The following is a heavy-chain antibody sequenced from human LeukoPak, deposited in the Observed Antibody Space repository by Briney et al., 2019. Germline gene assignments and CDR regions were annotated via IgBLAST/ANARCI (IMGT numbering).Heavy chain of an antibody. J-gene: IGHJ6*02. CDR3: VEGEGYGMDV. Sequence: GGSLRLSCSAPGFTFRSYAMHWVRQAPGKGLEYVSGISSNGGTTYYADSVKGRFTISRDNSKNTLYLQMSSLRAEDTAVYYCVEGEGYGMDVWGQGTTVTVSS. D-gene: IGHD1-26*01. CDR2: ISSNGGTT. CDR1: GFTFRSYA. V-gene: IGHV3-64D*06.